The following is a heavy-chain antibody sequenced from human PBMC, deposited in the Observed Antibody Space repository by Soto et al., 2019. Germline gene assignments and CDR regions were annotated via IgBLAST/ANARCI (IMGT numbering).Heavy chain of an antibody. CDR1: GYTFTKYA. CDR2: INGDNGNT. J-gene: IGHJ3*01. CDR3: ARVGIGSDSSGYYSAFDF. V-gene: IGHV1-3*01. D-gene: IGHD3-22*01. Sequence: GASVKVSCKASGYTFTKYAMHWVRQAPGQRLEWMGWINGDNGNTKYSQNFQGRVTISRDTSASTVYMELSSLRSEDTTVYYCARVGIGSDSSGYYSAFDFWGQGTMVTVSS.